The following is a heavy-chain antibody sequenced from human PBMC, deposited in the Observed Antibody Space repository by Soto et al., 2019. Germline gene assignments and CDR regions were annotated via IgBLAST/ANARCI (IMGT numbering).Heavy chain of an antibody. CDR2: ISAYNGKT. D-gene: IGHD4-4*01. CDR1: GYTFTSYG. Sequence: QVQLVQSGTEVKKPGASVKVSCKASGYTFTSYGIGWVRQAPGQGLEWMGWISAYNGKTHYPQKFQGKVTMTTDTSTSTAYMELRSLRYDDTAVYFCAKADSNYAGRFSYYYMDVWGKGTMGTVSS. CDR3: AKADSNYAGRFSYYYMDV. J-gene: IGHJ6*03. V-gene: IGHV1-18*01.